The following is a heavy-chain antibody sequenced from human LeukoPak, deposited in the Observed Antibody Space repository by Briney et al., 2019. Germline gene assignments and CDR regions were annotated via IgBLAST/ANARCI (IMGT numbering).Heavy chain of an antibody. CDR1: GFTFSSYA. D-gene: IGHD6-19*01. Sequence: GGSLRLSCAASGFTFSSYAMSWVRQAPGKGLEWVSAISGSGGSTYYADSVKGRFTISRDNSKNTLYLQMNSLRAEDTAVYYCAKVPPSAQWLAAYYYYGMDVWGQGTTVTVSS. CDR2: ISGSGGST. CDR3: AKVPPSAQWLAAYYYYGMDV. J-gene: IGHJ6*02. V-gene: IGHV3-23*01.